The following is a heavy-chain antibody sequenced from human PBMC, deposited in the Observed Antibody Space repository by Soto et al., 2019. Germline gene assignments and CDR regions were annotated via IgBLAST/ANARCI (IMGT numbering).Heavy chain of an antibody. CDR3: ARDKDRPRLGGNYYYIMDV. Sequence: QVQLVQSGAEVKKPGSSVKVSCKASGGTFSSYAISWVRQAPGQGLEWMGGIIPIFRTPDYAQKFQGRVTITADESTSTAYIELSSLRSEDTAVYYCARDKDRPRLGGNYYYIMDVWGQGNTVTVSS. CDR1: GGTFSSYA. J-gene: IGHJ6*02. V-gene: IGHV1-69*12. CDR2: IIPIFRTP. D-gene: IGHD5-12*01.